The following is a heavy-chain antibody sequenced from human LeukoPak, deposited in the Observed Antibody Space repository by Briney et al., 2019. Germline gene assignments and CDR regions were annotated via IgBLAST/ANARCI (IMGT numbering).Heavy chain of an antibody. Sequence: SETLSLTCTVSGGSISNYYWSWIRQPPGKGLEWIGYIYTSGSTNYNPSLKSRVTISVDTSKNQFSLKLSSVTAADTAVYFCARHPMDRSGYLSWFDPWGQGTLVTVSS. J-gene: IGHJ5*02. V-gene: IGHV4-4*09. D-gene: IGHD3-22*01. CDR3: ARHPMDRSGYLSWFDP. CDR1: GGSISNYY. CDR2: IYTSGST.